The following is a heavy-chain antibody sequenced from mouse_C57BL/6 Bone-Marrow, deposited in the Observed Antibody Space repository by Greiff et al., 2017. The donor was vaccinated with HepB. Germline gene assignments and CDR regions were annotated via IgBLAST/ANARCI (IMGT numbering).Heavy chain of an antibody. J-gene: IGHJ3*01. CDR2: IHPNSGST. D-gene: IGHD4-1*01. CDR1: GYTFTSYW. CDR3: AKSGTRWLAY. Sequence: QVQLQQPGAELVKPGASVKLSCKASGYTFTSYWMHWVKQRPGQGLEWIGMIHPNSGSTNYNEKFKSKATLTVDTSSSTADMQLSSLTSEDSAFYYCAKSGTRWLAYWGQGTLVTVSA. V-gene: IGHV1-64*01.